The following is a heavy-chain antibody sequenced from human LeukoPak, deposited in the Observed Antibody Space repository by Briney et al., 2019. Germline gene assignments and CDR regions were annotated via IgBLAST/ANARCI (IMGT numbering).Heavy chain of an antibody. J-gene: IGHJ4*02. V-gene: IGHV5-51*01. D-gene: IGHD5-18*01. CDR1: GSSFTSYW. Sequence: GASLKISYKGSGSSFTSYWIAWVRPMPGQGLEWMGIIYPGDSDTRYSPSFQGQVTISADKSINTAYLQWSSLKTSDTAMYYCARHLVRGYSYGSDYWGQGTLVTVSS. CDR3: ARHLVRGYSYGSDY. CDR2: IYPGDSDT.